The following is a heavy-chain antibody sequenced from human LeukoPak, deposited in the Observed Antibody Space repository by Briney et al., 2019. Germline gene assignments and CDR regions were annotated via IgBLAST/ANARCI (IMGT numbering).Heavy chain of an antibody. CDR1: GGSISSYY. D-gene: IGHD1-1*01. CDR2: IYYSGST. CDR3: ARGCHWQDPPLDY. J-gene: IGHJ4*02. Sequence: SETLSLTCTVSGGSISSYYWSWIRQPPGKGLEWIGYIYYSGSTNYNPSLKSRVTISVDTSKNQFSLKLSSVTAADTAVYYCARGCHWQDPPLDYWGQGTLVTVSS. V-gene: IGHV4-59*01.